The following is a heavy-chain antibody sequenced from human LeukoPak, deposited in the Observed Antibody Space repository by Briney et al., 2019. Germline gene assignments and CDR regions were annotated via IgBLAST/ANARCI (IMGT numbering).Heavy chain of an antibody. D-gene: IGHD3-22*01. CDR2: IYHSGST. V-gene: IGHV4-38-2*02. CDR3: AREPRGHQTQYYYDTSGHNWFDP. J-gene: IGHJ5*02. CDR1: GYSISSGYY. Sequence: SETLSLTCTVSGYSISSGYYWGWVRQPPGKGLEWIGSIYHSGSTCYNPSLKSRVTISVDTSKNQFSLKLSSVTAADTAVYYCAREPRGHQTQYYYDTSGHNWFDPWGQGTLVTVSS.